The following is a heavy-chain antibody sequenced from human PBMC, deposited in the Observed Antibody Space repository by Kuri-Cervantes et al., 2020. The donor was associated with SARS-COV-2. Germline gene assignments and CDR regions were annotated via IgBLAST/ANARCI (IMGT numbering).Heavy chain of an antibody. CDR2: ISSSSSTI. Sequence: GESLKISCAASGFTFSDYYMSWIRQAPGKGLEWVSYISSSSSTIYYADSVKGRFTISRDNAKNSLYLQMNSLRAEDTAVYYCARDCSSTSCYFGSAGDFDYWGQGTLVTVSS. CDR3: ARDCSSTSCYFGSAGDFDY. J-gene: IGHJ4*02. CDR1: GFTFSDYY. V-gene: IGHV3-11*04. D-gene: IGHD2-2*01.